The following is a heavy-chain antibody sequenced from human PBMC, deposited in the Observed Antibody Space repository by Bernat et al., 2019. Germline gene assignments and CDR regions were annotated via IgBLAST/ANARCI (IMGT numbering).Heavy chain of an antibody. CDR3: AKSLLSVVVVAATWFDP. V-gene: IGHV3-23*01. CDR2: ISGSGCST. Sequence: EVQLLESGGGLVQPGGSLRLSCAASGFTFSSYAMSWVRQAPGKGLEWVSAISGSGCSTYYEDSGKGRFTISRDNSKNTLYLQMNSLRAEDTAVYYCAKSLLSVVVVAATWFDPWGQGTLVTVSS. CDR1: GFTFSSYA. J-gene: IGHJ5*02. D-gene: IGHD2-15*01.